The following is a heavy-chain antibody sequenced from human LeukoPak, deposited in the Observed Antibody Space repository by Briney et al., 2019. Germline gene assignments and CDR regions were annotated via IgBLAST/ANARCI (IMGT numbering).Heavy chain of an antibody. CDR3: ARGYHDSSGYAFDI. CDR2: MSSSGSTI. D-gene: IGHD3-22*01. Sequence: GGSLRLSCAASGFTFSSYEMNWVRQAPGKGLEWVSYMSSSGSTIYYADSVKGRFTISRDNAKKSLYLQMNSLRAEDTAVYYCARGYHDSSGYAFDIWGQGTMVTVSS. J-gene: IGHJ3*02. CDR1: GFTFSSYE. V-gene: IGHV3-48*03.